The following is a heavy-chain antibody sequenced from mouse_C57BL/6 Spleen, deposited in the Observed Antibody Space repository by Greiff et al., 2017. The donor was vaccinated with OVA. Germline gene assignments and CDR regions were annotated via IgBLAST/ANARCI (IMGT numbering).Heavy chain of an antibody. CDR3: ARDSYDYDWFAY. CDR2: ISDGGSYT. J-gene: IGHJ3*01. Sequence: VQLKESGGGLVKPGGSLKLSCAASGFTFSSYAMSWVRQTPEKRLEWVATISDGGSYTYYPDNVKGRFTISRDNAKNNLYLQMSHLKSEDTAMYYCARDSYDYDWFAYWGQGTLVTVSA. D-gene: IGHD2-4*01. V-gene: IGHV5-4*01. CDR1: GFTFSSYA.